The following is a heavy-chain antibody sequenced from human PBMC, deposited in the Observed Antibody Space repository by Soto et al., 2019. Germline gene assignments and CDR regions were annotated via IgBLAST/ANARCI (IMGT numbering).Heavy chain of an antibody. Sequence: QVQLQESGPGLVKPSGTLSLTCAVSGGSISSNNWWHWVRQPPGKGLEWIGEIYHSGGTNYSPSLKSRVTMSVDKSKNRFSLSLSSMTAADTAVYYCARERGAGTYQGLDFWGQGTLVTVSS. J-gene: IGHJ4*02. CDR3: ARERGAGTYQGLDF. CDR2: IYHSGGT. V-gene: IGHV4-4*02. D-gene: IGHD1-26*01. CDR1: GGSISSNNW.